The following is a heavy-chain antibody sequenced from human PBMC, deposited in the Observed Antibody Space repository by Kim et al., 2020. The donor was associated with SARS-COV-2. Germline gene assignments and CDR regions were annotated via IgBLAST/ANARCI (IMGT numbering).Heavy chain of an antibody. CDR1: GGSISSSSYY. J-gene: IGHJ4*02. CDR2: IYYSGST. D-gene: IGHD2-2*01. V-gene: IGHV4-39*01. CDR3: ARHSRIVVVPAAILA. Sequence: SDTLSLTCTVSGGSISSSSYYWGWIRQPPGKGLEWIGSIYYSGSTYYNPSLKSRVTISVDTSKNQFSLKLSSVTAADTAVYYCARHSRIVVVPAAILAWGQGTLVTVSS.